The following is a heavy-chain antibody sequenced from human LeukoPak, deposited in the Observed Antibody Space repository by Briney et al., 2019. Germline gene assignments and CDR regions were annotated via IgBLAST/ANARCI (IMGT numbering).Heavy chain of an antibody. V-gene: IGHV4-34*01. CDR1: GGSFSGYY. CDR3: ARHHSSSWRFDY. Sequence: NASETLSLTCAVYGGSFSGYYWSRIRQPPGKGLEWIGEINHSGSTNYNPSLKSRVTISVDTSKNQFSLKLSSVTAADTAVYYCARHHSSSWRFDYWGQGTLVTVSS. J-gene: IGHJ4*02. D-gene: IGHD6-13*01. CDR2: INHSGST.